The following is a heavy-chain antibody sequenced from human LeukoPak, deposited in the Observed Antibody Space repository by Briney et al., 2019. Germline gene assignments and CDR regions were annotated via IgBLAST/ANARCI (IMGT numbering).Heavy chain of an antibody. J-gene: IGHJ4*02. V-gene: IGHV3-30*03. CDR3: VRTFDSSAF. D-gene: IGHD3-22*01. CDR1: GFTFSSYG. Sequence: GGSLRLSCAASGFTFSSYGMHWVRQAPGKGLEWVAVISYDGSNKYYADSVKGRFTISRDNSKNTLYLQMNSLRAEDTAVYYCVRTFDSSAFWGQGTLVTVSS. CDR2: ISYDGSNK.